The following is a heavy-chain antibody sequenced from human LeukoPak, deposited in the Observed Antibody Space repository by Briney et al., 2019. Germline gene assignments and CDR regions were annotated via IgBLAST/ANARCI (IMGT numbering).Heavy chain of an antibody. CDR2: IIPILGIA. D-gene: IGHD2-2*01. Sequence: SVKVSCKASGGTFSSYAISWVRQAPGQGLEWMGRIIPILGIANYAQKFQGRVTITADKSTSTAYMELSSLRSEDTAVYYCARDHCSSTSCYGNVDYWGQGTLVTVSS. CDR3: ARDHCSSTSCYGNVDY. J-gene: IGHJ4*02. CDR1: GGTFSSYA. V-gene: IGHV1-69*04.